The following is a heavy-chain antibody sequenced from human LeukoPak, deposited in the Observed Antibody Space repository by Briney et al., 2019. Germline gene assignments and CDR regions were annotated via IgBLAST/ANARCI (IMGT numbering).Heavy chain of an antibody. CDR2: INPSNGIT. CDR3: ARGQLQKTDY. D-gene: IGHD2-21*01. V-gene: IGHV1-2*06. CDR1: GYTFISYC. J-gene: IGHJ4*02. Sequence: GASVKVSCKTSGYTFISYCMHWVRQAPGQGLEWMGHINPSNGITTYAQKSQGRVTMTRDTSSTTAYMELSGLRSDDTAIYHCARGQLQKTDYWGLGTLVTVSS.